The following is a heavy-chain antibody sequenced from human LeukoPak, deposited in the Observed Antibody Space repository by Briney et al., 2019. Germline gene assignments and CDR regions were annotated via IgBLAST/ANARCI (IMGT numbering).Heavy chain of an antibody. D-gene: IGHD4-17*01. CDR1: GGSISSSSYY. J-gene: IGHJ4*02. V-gene: IGHV4-61*02. CDR3: ARDPWGDYYYFDY. Sequence: MTSETLSLTCTVSGGSISSSSYYWSWIRQPAGKGLEWIGRIYTSGSTNYNPSLKSRVTMSVDTSKNQFSLKLSSVTAADTAVYYCARDPWGDYYYFDYWGQGTLVTVSS. CDR2: IYTSGST.